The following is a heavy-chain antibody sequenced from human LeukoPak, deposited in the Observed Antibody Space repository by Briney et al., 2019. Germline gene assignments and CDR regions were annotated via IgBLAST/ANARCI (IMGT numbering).Heavy chain of an antibody. V-gene: IGHV3-21*01. Sequence: PGGSLRLSCAASGFTFSSYSMNWVRQAPGKGLEWVSSISSSSSYIYYADSVKGRFTISRDNAKNSLYLQMNSLRAEDTAVYYCARAPLRYCSGCSCYELDFLGQGTLVTVSS. CDR1: GFTFSSYS. D-gene: IGHD2-15*01. CDR3: ARAPLRYCSGCSCYELDF. CDR2: ISSSSSYI. J-gene: IGHJ4*02.